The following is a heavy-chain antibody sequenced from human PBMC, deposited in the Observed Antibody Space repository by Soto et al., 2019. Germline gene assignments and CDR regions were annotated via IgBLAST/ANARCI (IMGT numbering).Heavy chain of an antibody. J-gene: IGHJ6*02. CDR3: AKAIAARHPSSNGYYYYGMDV. D-gene: IGHD6-6*01. V-gene: IGHV3-30-3*01. CDR2: ISYDGSNK. CDR1: GFTFSSYA. Sequence: PGGSLRLSCAASGFTFSSYAMHWVRQAPGKGLEWVAVISYDGSNKYYADSVKGRFTISRDNSKNTLYLQMNSLRAEDTAVYYCAKAIAARHPSSNGYYYYGMDVWGQGTTVTVSS.